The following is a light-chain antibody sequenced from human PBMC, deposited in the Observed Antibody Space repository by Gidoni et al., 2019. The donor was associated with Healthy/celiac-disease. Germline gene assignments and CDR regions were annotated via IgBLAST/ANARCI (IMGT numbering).Light chain of an antibody. CDR1: QGISGY. V-gene: IGKV1-8*01. J-gene: IGKJ1*01. CDR3: QQYYSYPWT. CDR2: AAS. Sequence: AIRMTQSPSSFSASTGDRVTITCRASQGISGYLAWYQQKPGKAPKLLIYAASTLQSGVPSRFSGSGSGTDFTLTISCLQSEDFATYYCQQYYSYPWTFGQXTKVEIK.